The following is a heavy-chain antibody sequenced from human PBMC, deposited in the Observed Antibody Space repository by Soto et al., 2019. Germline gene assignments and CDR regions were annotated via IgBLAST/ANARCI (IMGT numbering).Heavy chain of an antibody. CDR3: AKDKYCSGGSCYAGFDY. V-gene: IGHV3-9*01. CDR1: GFTFDDYA. J-gene: IGHJ4*02. CDR2: ISWNSGSI. D-gene: IGHD2-15*01. Sequence: GGSLRLSCAASGFTFDDYAMHWVRQAPGKGLEWVSGISWNSGSIGYADSVKGRFTISRDNAKNSLYLQMNSLIAEDTALYYCAKDKYCSGGSCYAGFDYWGQGT.